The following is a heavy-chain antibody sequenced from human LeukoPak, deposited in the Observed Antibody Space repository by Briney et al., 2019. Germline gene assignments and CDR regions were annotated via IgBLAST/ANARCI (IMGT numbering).Heavy chain of an antibody. D-gene: IGHD5/OR15-5a*01. J-gene: IGHJ4*02. Sequence: GGSLRLSCAASGFTFSSYAMHWVRQAPGKGLEWVAVISYDGSNKYYAGSVKGRFTISRDNSKNTLYLQMNSLRAEDTAVYYCAREPLLGVYGTDYWGEGTLVTVSS. CDR1: GFTFSSYA. V-gene: IGHV3-30-3*01. CDR2: ISYDGSNK. CDR3: AREPLLGVYGTDY.